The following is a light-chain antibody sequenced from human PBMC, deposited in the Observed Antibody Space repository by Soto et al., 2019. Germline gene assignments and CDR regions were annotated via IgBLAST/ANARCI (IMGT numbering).Light chain of an antibody. CDR3: QQYNSYST. Sequence: EIVMTQSPATLSVSPGERATLSCRTSQSVSSNFAWYQQKPGQAPRLLLYGASTRAAGVPAMFSGSGSATDFPLTISIQQPDDFASYYCQQYNSYSTFGQGTKVDIK. J-gene: IGKJ1*01. CDR2: GAS. V-gene: IGKV3-15*01. CDR1: QSVSSN.